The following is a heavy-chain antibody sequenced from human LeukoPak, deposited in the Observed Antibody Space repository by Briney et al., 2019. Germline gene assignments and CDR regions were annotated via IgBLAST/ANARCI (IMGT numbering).Heavy chain of an antibody. D-gene: IGHD7-27*01. V-gene: IGHV1-18*04. CDR3: ARVPNWVRPSVSDY. CDR2: ISAYNGNT. CDR1: GYTFTSYG. Sequence: ASVKVSCKASGYTFTSYGITWVRQAPGQGLERMGWISAYNGNTNYAQKLQGRVTMTTDTSTTTAYMELRSLRSDDTAVYYCARVPNWVRPSVSDYWGQGTLVTVSS. J-gene: IGHJ4*02.